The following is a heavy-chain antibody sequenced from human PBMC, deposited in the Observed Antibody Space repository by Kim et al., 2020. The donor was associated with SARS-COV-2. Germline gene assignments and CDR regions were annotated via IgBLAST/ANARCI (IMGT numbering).Heavy chain of an antibody. D-gene: IGHD6-19*01. V-gene: IGHV3-30*04. CDR1: GFTFSSYG. CDR2: ISYDGSNK. J-gene: IGHJ6*02. Sequence: GGSLRLSCAASGFTFSSYGMHWVRQAPGKGLEWVAVISYDGSNKNYVDSVKGRFTISRDNSKNTLYLQMKSLRAEDTAVYYCARDIASYSSGWIYYYYGMDVWGQGTTVTVSS. CDR3: ARDIASYSSGWIYYYYGMDV.